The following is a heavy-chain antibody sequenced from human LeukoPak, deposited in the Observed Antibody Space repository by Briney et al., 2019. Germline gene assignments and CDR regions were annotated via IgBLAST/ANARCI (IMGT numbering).Heavy chain of an antibody. V-gene: IGHV4-34*01. J-gene: IGHJ6*02. D-gene: IGHD5-18*01. Sequence: PSETLSLTCAVYGGSFSGYYWSWIRRPPGKGLEWIGEINHSGSTNYNPSLKSRVTISVDTSKNQFSLKLSSVTAADTAVYYCARDTAMNGYYYYGMDVWGQGTTVTVSS. CDR3: ARDTAMNGYYYYGMDV. CDR2: INHSGST. CDR1: GGSFSGYY.